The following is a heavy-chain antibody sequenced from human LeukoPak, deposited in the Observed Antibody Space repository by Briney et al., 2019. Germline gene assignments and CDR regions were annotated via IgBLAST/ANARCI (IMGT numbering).Heavy chain of an antibody. CDR1: GYTFTSYG. CDR2: ISAYNVNT. D-gene: IGHD5-18*01. J-gene: IGHJ5*02. CDR3: ARNGYSYGSGLFDP. V-gene: IGHV1-18*01. Sequence: GASVKVSCKASGYTFTSYGISWVRQAPGQGLEWMGWISAYNVNTNYAQKLQGRVTMTTDTSTSTAYMELRSLRSDDTVMYYCARNGYSYGSGLFDPWGQGTLVTVSS.